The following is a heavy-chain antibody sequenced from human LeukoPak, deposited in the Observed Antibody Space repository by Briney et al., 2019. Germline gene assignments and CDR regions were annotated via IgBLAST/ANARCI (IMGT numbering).Heavy chain of an antibody. CDR3: ARARRWITMVRGEYWDV. Sequence: GGSLSLSCAASGFTFSSYAMSWVRQAPGKGLEWVANIKQDGSEKYYVDSVKGRFTISRDNAKNSLYLQMNSLRAEDTAVYYCARARRWITMVRGEYWDVWGQGTTVTVSS. D-gene: IGHD3-10*01. J-gene: IGHJ6*02. CDR1: GFTFSSYA. CDR2: IKQDGSEK. V-gene: IGHV3-7*01.